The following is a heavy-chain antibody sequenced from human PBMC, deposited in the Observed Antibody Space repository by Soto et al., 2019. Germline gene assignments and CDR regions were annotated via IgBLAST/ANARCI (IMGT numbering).Heavy chain of an antibody. V-gene: IGHV4-59*01. CDR2: IHYSGST. Sequence: QVRLQESGPGLVKPSETLSLTCTVSVVSISSYYWSWIRQPPGKGLEWIGYIHYSGSTKYNPSLKSRVSISVDTSKSQFSLKLSSVTAADTAVYYCARVGWTTVGYYFDYRGQGALVTVSS. D-gene: IGHD4-17*01. J-gene: IGHJ4*02. CDR1: VVSISSYY. CDR3: ARVGWTTVGYYFDY.